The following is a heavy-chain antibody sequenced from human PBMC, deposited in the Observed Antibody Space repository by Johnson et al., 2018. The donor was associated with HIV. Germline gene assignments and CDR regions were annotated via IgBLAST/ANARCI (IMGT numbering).Heavy chain of an antibody. J-gene: IGHJ3*02. Sequence: QVQLVESGGGVVQPGRSLRLSCAASGFTFSSYAMHWVRQAPGKGLEWVAVISYDGSNKYYADSVKGRFTISRDNSKNTLYLQMNSLRAEDTALYYCARDPPLIYGSGSLDAFDIWGQGTMVTVSS. CDR3: ARDPPLIYGSGSLDAFDI. D-gene: IGHD3-10*01. V-gene: IGHV3-30*04. CDR1: GFTFSSYA. CDR2: ISYDGSNK.